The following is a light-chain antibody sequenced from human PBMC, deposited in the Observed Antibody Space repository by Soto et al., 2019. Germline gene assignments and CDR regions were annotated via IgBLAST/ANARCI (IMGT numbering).Light chain of an antibody. CDR3: QQYGSSIT. CDR2: AAS. CDR1: QGISTY. V-gene: IGKV1-39*01. Sequence: DIQRNQSASSLSASVGDRVTIPCRASQGISTYLTWYLQKPGKAPKLLIYAASSLQSGVPSRFSGSGSETDFTLTISRLEPEDFAVFYCQQYGSSITFGQGTRLEN. J-gene: IGKJ5*01.